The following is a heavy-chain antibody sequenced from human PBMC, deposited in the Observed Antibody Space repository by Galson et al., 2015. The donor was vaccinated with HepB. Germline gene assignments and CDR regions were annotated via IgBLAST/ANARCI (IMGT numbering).Heavy chain of an antibody. CDR1: GGTFSSYA. D-gene: IGHD6-19*01. Sequence: SVKVSCKASGGTFSSYAISWVRQAPGQGLEWMGRIIPILGIANYAQKFQGRVTSTADKSTSTAYMELSSLRSEDTAVYYCATSAGGWEFDYWGQGTLVTVSS. CDR3: ATSAGGWEFDY. CDR2: IIPILGIA. V-gene: IGHV1-69*04. J-gene: IGHJ4*02.